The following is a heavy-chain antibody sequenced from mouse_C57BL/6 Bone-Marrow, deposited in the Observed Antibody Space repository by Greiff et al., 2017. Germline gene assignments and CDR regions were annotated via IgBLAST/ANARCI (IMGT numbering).Heavy chain of an antibody. CDR2: INYDGSST. J-gene: IGHJ2*01. CDR1: GFTFSDYY. CDR3: AREGDYYGSSAFDY. Sequence: EVMLVESEGGLVQPGSSMKLSCTASGFTFSDYYMAWVRQVPEKGLEWVANINYDGSSTYYLDSLKSRFIISRDNAKNILYLQMSSLKSEDTATYYCAREGDYYGSSAFDYWGQGTTLTVSS. V-gene: IGHV5-16*01. D-gene: IGHD1-1*01.